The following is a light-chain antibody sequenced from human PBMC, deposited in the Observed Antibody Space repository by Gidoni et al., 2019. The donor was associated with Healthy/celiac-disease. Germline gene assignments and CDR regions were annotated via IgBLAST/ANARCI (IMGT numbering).Light chain of an antibody. CDR1: SSNIGAGYY. CDR2: GNS. V-gene: IGLV1-40*01. Sequence: QSVLTQPPSVSGAPGQRVTISCTGSSSNIGAGYYVHWYQQLPGTAPKLLISGNSNRPSGVPDRFSGSKSGTSASLAITGLQAEDEADYYCQSYDSSSVVFGGGTKLTVL. CDR3: QSYDSSSVV. J-gene: IGLJ2*01.